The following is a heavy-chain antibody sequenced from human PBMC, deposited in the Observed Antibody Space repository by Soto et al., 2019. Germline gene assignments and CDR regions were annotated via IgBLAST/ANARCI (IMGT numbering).Heavy chain of an antibody. CDR2: ISYDGSNK. CDR3: ARDQGGTTLYYHGMDV. J-gene: IGHJ6*02. V-gene: IGHV3-30-3*01. CDR1: GFTFSSYA. D-gene: IGHD1-7*01. Sequence: QLQLVESGGGVVRPGRSLRLSCAASGFTFSSYAMHWVRQAPGQGLEWVALISYDGSNKYYADSVKGRFTISRDNSKNTLYLQMNSLRPEDTAVYHCARDQGGTTLYYHGMDVWGQGTTVTVSS.